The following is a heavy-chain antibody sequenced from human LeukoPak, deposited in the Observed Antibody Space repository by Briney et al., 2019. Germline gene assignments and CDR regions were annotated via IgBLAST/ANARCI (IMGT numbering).Heavy chain of an antibody. CDR3: ARDPGTYYYYMDV. CDR1: GGSISSGSYY. J-gene: IGHJ6*03. D-gene: IGHD3-10*01. CDR2: IYTSGST. V-gene: IGHV4-61*02. Sequence: SQTLSLTCTVSGGSISSGSYYWSWIRQPAGKGLEWIGRIYTSGSTNYNPSLKSRVTISVDTSKNQFSLKLSSVTAADTAVYYCARDPGTYYYYMDVWGKGTTVTVSS.